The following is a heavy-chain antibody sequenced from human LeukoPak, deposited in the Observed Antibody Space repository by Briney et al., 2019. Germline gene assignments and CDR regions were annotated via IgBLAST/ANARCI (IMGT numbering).Heavy chain of an antibody. Sequence: SETLSLTCTVSGGSVSSSSFSWSWIRQPPGKGLEWIGYFYYSGSTNYNPSLKSRVTISVDTSKNQFSLKLSSVTAADTAVYYCASVDTAMVMYYWGQGTLVTVSS. V-gene: IGHV4-61*01. J-gene: IGHJ4*02. CDR2: FYYSGST. D-gene: IGHD5-18*01. CDR1: GGSVSSSSFS. CDR3: ASVDTAMVMYY.